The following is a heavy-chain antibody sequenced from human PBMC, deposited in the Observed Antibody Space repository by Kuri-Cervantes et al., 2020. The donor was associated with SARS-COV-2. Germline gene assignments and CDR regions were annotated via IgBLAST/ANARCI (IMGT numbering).Heavy chain of an antibody. D-gene: IGHD2-8*01. Sequence: SETLSLTCSVSGGSISSYYWGWIRQPPGKGLEWIGYFYSSGVTNYNPSPKSRVTISVDKSKNQLSLILSSVTAEDTAVYYCARHNVLFGVSGFDYWGQGTLVTVSS. CDR3: ARHNVLFGVSGFDY. J-gene: IGHJ4*02. CDR1: GGSISSYY. V-gene: IGHV4-59*01. CDR2: FYSSGVT.